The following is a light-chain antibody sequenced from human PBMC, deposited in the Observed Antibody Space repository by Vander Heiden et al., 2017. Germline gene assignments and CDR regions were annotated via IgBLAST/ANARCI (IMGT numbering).Light chain of an antibody. CDR2: GAS. Sequence: EIVLTQSPGTLSLSQGERATLSCRASQSVSGSYLAWYQQKYGQAPRLLIYGASSRPAGIPDRFSGSASGTDFTLTISRLDPEDFGVYYCQQYGSSPPYTFGQGTKLEIK. J-gene: IGKJ2*01. V-gene: IGKV3-20*01. CDR3: QQYGSSPPYT. CDR1: QSVSGSY.